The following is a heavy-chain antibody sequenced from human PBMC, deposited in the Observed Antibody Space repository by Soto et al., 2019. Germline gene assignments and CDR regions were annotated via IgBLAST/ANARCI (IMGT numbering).Heavy chain of an antibody. V-gene: IGHV2-5*02. Sequence: QITLKESGPTLVKPTQTLTLTCTFSGFSLSSSGVGVGWIRQPPGQALEWLALIYWDDNKRYRPSLKSRLTIPNDTSKNLVVLTRTNMDPVDTATYYCARRGTGYYKGFDYWGQGTLVTVSS. J-gene: IGHJ4*02. CDR1: GFSLSSSGVG. CDR3: ARRGTGYYKGFDY. CDR2: IYWDDNK. D-gene: IGHD3-9*01.